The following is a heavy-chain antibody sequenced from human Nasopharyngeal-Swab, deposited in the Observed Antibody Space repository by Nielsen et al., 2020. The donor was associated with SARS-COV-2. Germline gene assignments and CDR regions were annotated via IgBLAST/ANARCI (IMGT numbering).Heavy chain of an antibody. CDR2: IYHSGST. CDR3: ASGPRGYSAFDI. V-gene: IGHV4-30-2*01. CDR1: GGSISSVGYS. D-gene: IGHD5-12*01. Sequence: LRLSCAVSGGSISSVGYSWCWIRQPPGKGLEWIGYIYHSGSTYYNPSLKSRVTISVDRSKNQFSLKLSSVTAADTAVYYCASGPRGYSAFDIWGQGTMVTVSS. J-gene: IGHJ3*02.